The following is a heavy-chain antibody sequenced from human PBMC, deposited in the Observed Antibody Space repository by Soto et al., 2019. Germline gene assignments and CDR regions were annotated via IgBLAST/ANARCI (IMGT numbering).Heavy chain of an antibody. D-gene: IGHD2-2*01. CDR1: GGSISSYY. CDR3: AGKDIVVVPAAMSDYYYYMDV. V-gene: IGHV4-59*08. CDR2: IYYSGST. J-gene: IGHJ6*03. Sequence: SETLSLTCTVSGGSISSYYWSWIRQPPGKGLEWIGYIYYSGSTNYNPSLKSRVTISVDTSKNQFSLKLSSVTAADTAVYYCAGKDIVVVPAAMSDYYYYMDVWGKGTTVTVSS.